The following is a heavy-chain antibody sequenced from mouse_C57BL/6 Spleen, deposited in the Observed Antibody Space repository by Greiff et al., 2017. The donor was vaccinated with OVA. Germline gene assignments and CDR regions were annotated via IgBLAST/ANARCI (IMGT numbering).Heavy chain of an antibody. V-gene: IGHV1-78*01. Sequence: QVQLQQSDAELVKPGASVKISCKVSGYTFTDHTIHWMKQRPEQGLEWIGYIYPRDGSTKYHEKFKGKATLTADKSSSTAYMQLNSLTSEDSAVYFCGVITTVVDWYFDVWGTGTTVTVSS. D-gene: IGHD1-1*01. CDR2: IYPRDGST. CDR3: GVITTVVDWYFDV. CDR1: GYTFTDHT. J-gene: IGHJ1*03.